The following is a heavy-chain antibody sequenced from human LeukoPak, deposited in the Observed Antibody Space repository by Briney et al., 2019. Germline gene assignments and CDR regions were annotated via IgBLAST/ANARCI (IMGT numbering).Heavy chain of an antibody. D-gene: IGHD5-24*01. CDR1: GYTFSSYG. CDR3: ASLKTDGYFDY. Sequence: ASVKVSCKASGYTFSSYGISWVRQAPGHGLEWMGWISAYNGNTNYAQKFRGRVTMTTDTSTSTAYMELRSLRSDDTAVYYCASLKTDGYFDYWGQGTLVTVSS. J-gene: IGHJ4*02. V-gene: IGHV1-18*01. CDR2: ISAYNGNT.